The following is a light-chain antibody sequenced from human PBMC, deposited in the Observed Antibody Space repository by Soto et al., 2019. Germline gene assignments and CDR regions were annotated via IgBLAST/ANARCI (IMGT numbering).Light chain of an antibody. Sequence: QLVLTQSPSASASLGASVKLTCTLSSGHSNYAIAWHQQKPEKGPRYLMKLNSDGSHSKGDGIPDRFSGSSSGAERYLTISSLQSEDEADYYCQTWGTGIWVFGGGTKLTVL. J-gene: IGLJ3*02. CDR2: LNSDGSH. CDR3: QTWGTGIWV. CDR1: SGHSNYA. V-gene: IGLV4-69*01.